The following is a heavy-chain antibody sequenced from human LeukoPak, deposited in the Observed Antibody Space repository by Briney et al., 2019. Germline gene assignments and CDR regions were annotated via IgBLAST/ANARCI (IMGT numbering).Heavy chain of an antibody. J-gene: IGHJ4*02. V-gene: IGHV1-18*01. Sequence: ASVKVSCKASGYTFTSYGISWVRQAPGQGLEWMGWISAYNGNTNYAQKLQGRVTMTTDTSTSTAYTELRSLRSDDTAVYYCARAHTDFWSGYFLRGGSYLDYWGQGTLVTVSS. D-gene: IGHD3-3*01. CDR2: ISAYNGNT. CDR1: GYTFTSYG. CDR3: ARAHTDFWSGYFLRGGSYLDY.